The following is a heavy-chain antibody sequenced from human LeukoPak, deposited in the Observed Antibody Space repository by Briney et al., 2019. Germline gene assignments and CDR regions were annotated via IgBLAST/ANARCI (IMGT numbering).Heavy chain of an antibody. D-gene: IGHD3-16*01. CDR3: ARGGGLDV. CDR1: GFTFGSYT. J-gene: IGHJ6*02. CDR2: ITTSDGNT. Sequence: GGSLRLSCAASGFTFGSYTMSWVRQAPGKGLEWVSTITTSDGNTYYADSVKGRFTVSRDNSKNTLYLQMSNLRAEDTAVYFCARGGGLDVRGQGATVTVSS. V-gene: IGHV3-23*01.